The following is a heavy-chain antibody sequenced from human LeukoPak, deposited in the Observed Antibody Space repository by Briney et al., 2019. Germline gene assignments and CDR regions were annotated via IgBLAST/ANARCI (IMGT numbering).Heavy chain of an antibody. CDR2: ISYDGSNK. CDR3: ARHLLWFGDSAFDI. J-gene: IGHJ3*02. Sequence: GGSLRLSCAASGFTFSSYGMHWVRQAPGKGLEWVAVISYDGSNKYYADSVKGRFTISRDNSKNTLYLQMNSLRAEDTAVYYCARHLLWFGDSAFDIWGQGTIVTVSS. V-gene: IGHV3-30*03. CDR1: GFTFSSYG. D-gene: IGHD3-10*01.